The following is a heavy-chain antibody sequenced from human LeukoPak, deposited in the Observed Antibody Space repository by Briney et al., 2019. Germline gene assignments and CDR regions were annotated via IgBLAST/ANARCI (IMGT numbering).Heavy chain of an antibody. CDR2: IYYSGST. D-gene: IGHD4-17*01. J-gene: IGHJ3*02. Sequence: PSETLSLTCTVSGGSISSYYWSWIRQPPGKGLEWIGYIYYSGSTNYNPSLKSRVTISVDTSKNQFSLKLSSVTAADTAVYYCARGPHDYGDYEDAFDIWGQGTMVTVSS. CDR3: ARGPHDYGDYEDAFDI. CDR1: GGSISSYY. V-gene: IGHV4-59*08.